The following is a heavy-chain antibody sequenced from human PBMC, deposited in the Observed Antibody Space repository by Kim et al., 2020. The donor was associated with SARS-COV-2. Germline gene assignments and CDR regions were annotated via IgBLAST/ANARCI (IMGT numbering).Heavy chain of an antibody. CDR1: GFTFSRYW. J-gene: IGHJ4*02. CDR3: VNFGGDYPY. Sequence: GGSLRLSCAASGFTFSRYWMNWVRQAPGKGLVWVSRITSDGSIKAYADSVKGRFTISRDNAKNTLYLQMNSLRAEDMAVYYCVNFGGDYPYWGQGTLVT. D-gene: IGHD4-17*01. V-gene: IGHV3-74*01. CDR2: ITSDGSIK.